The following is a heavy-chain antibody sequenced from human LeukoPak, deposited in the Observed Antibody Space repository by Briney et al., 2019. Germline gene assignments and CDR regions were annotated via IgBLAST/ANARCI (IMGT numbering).Heavy chain of an antibody. CDR2: ISYSGSI. Sequence: SETLSLTCTVSGGSMSSDYWTWIRQPPGKGLEWIGYISYSGSINYNPSLKSRVTISSDTSKNQFYLKLSSVTAADTAVYYCARTTEGGYTYDYFYYYYMDVWGKGTTVTISS. CDR3: ARTTEGGYTYDYFYYYYMDV. V-gene: IGHV4-59*01. J-gene: IGHJ6*03. CDR1: GGSMSSDY. D-gene: IGHD5-18*01.